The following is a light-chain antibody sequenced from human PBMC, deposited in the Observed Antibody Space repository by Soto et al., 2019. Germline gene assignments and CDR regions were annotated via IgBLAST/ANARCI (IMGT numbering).Light chain of an antibody. CDR3: QQYNSYSPT. V-gene: IGKV1-5*01. CDR1: QSISSW. Sequence: DIQMTQSPSTLSASVGDRVTITCRASQSISSWLAWYQQKPGKAPKLLIYDASSLESGVPSRFSGSGSGTEFTLTISSLQPDDFATDYCQQYNSYSPTCGQGTKLEIK. CDR2: DAS. J-gene: IGKJ2*01.